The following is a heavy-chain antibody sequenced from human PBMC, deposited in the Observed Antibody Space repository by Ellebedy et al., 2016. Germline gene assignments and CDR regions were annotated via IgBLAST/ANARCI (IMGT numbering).Heavy chain of an antibody. D-gene: IGHD2-8*01. CDR3: ARVGDGWVTNGYFDY. CDR2: IYHSGST. J-gene: IGHJ4*02. Sequence: SETLSLXXAVSGGSISSSNWWSWVRQPPGKGLEWIGEIYHSGSTNYNPSLKSRVTISVDKSKNQFSLKLSSVTAADTAVYYCARVGDGWVTNGYFDYWGQGTLVTVSS. V-gene: IGHV4-4*02. CDR1: GGSISSSNW.